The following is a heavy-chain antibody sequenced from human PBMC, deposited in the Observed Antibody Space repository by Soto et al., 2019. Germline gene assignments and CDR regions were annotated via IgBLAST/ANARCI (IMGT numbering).Heavy chain of an antibody. Sequence: QAHLVESGGRVVQPGRSLRLSCAASVFNFSKFGMYWVRQAPGKGLEGVAVIWYDGSQKYYADSVKGRFTISRDNSNNTLYLQMSSLRAEDTAVYYCAKEVWGLYTFGRPLDNWGHGTLVTVSS. J-gene: IGHJ4*01. CDR3: AKEVWGLYTFGRPLDN. V-gene: IGHV3-33*07. CDR1: VFNFSKFG. CDR2: IWYDGSQK. D-gene: IGHD3-16*01.